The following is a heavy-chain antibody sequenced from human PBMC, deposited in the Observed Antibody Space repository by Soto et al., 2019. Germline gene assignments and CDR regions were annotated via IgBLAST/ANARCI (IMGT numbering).Heavy chain of an antibody. CDR1: RWSLSSFS. CDR3: ASGVVVLPAASSRRFWFDL. Sequence: PSETLSLTCAVYRWSLSSFSWGWIRQSPGRGLEWIGEINQSGRTNYNPSLKSRATISVDTSDNQVSLTLSSVTAADTGVYYCASGVVVLPAASSRRFWFDLWGQGTLVPVSS. J-gene: IGHJ5*02. D-gene: IGHD2-2*01. V-gene: IGHV4-34*01. CDR2: INQSGRT.